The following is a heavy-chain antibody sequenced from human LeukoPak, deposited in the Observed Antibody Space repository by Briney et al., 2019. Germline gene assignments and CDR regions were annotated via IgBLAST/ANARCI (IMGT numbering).Heavy chain of an antibody. CDR2: LSRSTTII. J-gene: IGHJ4*02. CDR3: AGSMAYGLHDQ. Sequence: PGGSLRLSCAASGFTFSTYGMHWVRQAPGKGLEWISYLSRSTTIIYYADSVKGRFTISRDNAKNSLYLQMNSLRADDTAVYYCAGSMAYGLHDQWGQGTLVTVSS. D-gene: IGHD3-16*01. CDR1: GFTFSTYG. V-gene: IGHV3-48*01.